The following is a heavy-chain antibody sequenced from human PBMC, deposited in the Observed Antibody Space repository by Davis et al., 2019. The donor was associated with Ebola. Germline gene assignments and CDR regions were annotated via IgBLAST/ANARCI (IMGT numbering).Heavy chain of an antibody. J-gene: IGHJ5*02. CDR2: INPHNGNT. CDR3: ARGSGSYYANWFDP. CDR1: GYTFTSYG. Sequence: AASVKVSCKASGYTFTSYGITWVRQAPGQGLEWMGWINPHNGNTNYAQNVQGRVIMTSDTATTTAYMEVRSLRSEDTAVYYCARGSGSYYANWFDPWGQGTLVTVSS. D-gene: IGHD1-26*01. V-gene: IGHV1-18*04.